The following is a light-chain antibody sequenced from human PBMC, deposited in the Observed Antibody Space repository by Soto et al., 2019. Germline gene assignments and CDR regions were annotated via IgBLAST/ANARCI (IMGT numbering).Light chain of an antibody. CDR1: QRVSSGY. V-gene: IGKV3-20*01. Sequence: EILLTQSPGTLSLSPGERATLSCRASQRVSSGYLAWYQQKPGQAPRLLIYGASNRATDIPDRLSGRGSGTDFTLTISRLEPEDFAVYYCQQYGSSPHSSTFGQGTRLEIK. CDR2: GAS. J-gene: IGKJ5*01. CDR3: QQYGSSPHSST.